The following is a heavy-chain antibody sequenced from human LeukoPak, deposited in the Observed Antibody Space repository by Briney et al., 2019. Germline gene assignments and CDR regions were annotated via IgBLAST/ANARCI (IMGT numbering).Heavy chain of an antibody. CDR2: TYSGGST. CDR1: GFTVSSNY. D-gene: IGHD5-18*01. J-gene: IGHJ4*02. V-gene: IGHV3-53*01. CDR3: ARAGDTASFDY. Sequence: PGGSLILSCAASGFTVSSNYMSWVRQAPGKGLEWVSVTYSGGSTYYADSVKGRFTISRDNSKNTLYLQMNSLRAEDTAVYYCARAGDTASFDYWGQGTLVTVSS.